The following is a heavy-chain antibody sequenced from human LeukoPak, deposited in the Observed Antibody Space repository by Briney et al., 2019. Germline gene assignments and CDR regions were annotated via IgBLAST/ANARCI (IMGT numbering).Heavy chain of an antibody. V-gene: IGHV1-46*01. CDR1: GYTFTSYY. J-gene: IGHJ6*04. D-gene: IGHD3-10*01. CDR3: VGSTITMVRGVSNNNYGMDV. CDR2: INPSGGST. Sequence: GASVKVSCKASGYTFTSYYMHRVRQAPGQGLEWMGIINPSGGSTSYAQKFQGRVTMTRDTSTSTVYMELSSLRSEDTAVYYCVGSTITMVRGVSNNNYGMDVWGKGTTVTVSS.